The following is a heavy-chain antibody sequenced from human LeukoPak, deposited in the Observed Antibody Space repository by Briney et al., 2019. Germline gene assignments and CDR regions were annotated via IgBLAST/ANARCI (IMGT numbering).Heavy chain of an antibody. J-gene: IGHJ4*02. Sequence: PGGSLRLSCAASGFTFSSYGMHWVRQAPGKGLEWVAVIWYDGSNKYYADSVKGRFTISRDNSKNTLYLQMNSLRAEDTAVYYCAKLAFDYRDMDGDDYCGQGTLVTVSS. CDR2: IWYDGSNK. D-gene: IGHD2-21*01. V-gene: IGHV3-33*06. CDR3: AKLAFDYRDMDGDDY. CDR1: GFTFSSYG.